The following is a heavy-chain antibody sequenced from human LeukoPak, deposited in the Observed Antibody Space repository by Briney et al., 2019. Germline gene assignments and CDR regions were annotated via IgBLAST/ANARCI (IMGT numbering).Heavy chain of an antibody. Sequence: GASVKVSCNASGYTFTGYFMKWVRQAPGQGPEWIGRTNPKTGGTNHAQKYQGRDTMTRDTSITTGYMELSRLRSDDTAVYYCARVGDGLNDAFDMWDQGQLVTVSS. CDR2: TNPKTGGT. D-gene: IGHD5-24*01. V-gene: IGHV1-2*06. CDR3: ARVGDGLNDAFDM. CDR1: GYTFTGYF. J-gene: IGHJ3*02.